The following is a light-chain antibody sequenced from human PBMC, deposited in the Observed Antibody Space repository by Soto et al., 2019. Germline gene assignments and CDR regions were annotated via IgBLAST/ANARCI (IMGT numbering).Light chain of an antibody. CDR1: QSVSSN. V-gene: IGKV3-15*01. CDR2: GAS. J-gene: IGKJ1*01. Sequence: EIVMTQSPATLSVSPGERATLSCRASQSVSSNLAWYQQKTGQAPRLLIYGASTRATGIPARFSGSGSGTEFTLTISSQQSEDFAVYYCQQYNNWTPGTFGQGTKVEIK. CDR3: QQYNNWTPGT.